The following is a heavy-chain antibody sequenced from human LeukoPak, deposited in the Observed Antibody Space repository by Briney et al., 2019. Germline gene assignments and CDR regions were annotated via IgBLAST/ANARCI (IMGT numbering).Heavy chain of an antibody. CDR3: ARASWHYDILTGYYTEYYFDY. CDR1: GFTFSSYS. V-gene: IGHV3-21*01. Sequence: PGGSLRLSCAASGFTFSSYSMNWVRQAPGKGLEWVSSISSSSSYIYYADSVKGRFTISRDNAKNSLYLQMNSLRAEDTAVYYCARASWHYDILTGYYTEYYFDYWGQGTLVTVSS. D-gene: IGHD3-9*01. CDR2: ISSSSSYI. J-gene: IGHJ4*02.